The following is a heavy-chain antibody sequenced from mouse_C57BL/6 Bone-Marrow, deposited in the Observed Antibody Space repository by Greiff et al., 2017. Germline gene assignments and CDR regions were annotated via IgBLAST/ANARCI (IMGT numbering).Heavy chain of an antibody. Sequence: QVQLQQSGTELVKPGASVKLSCKASGYTFTSYWMHWVKQRPGQGLEWIGNINPSNGGTNYNEKFKSKATLTVDKSSSTAYMQLSSLTSEDSAVYYGARRLYYWGYFDYWGQGTTLTVSS. J-gene: IGHJ2*01. CDR3: ARRLYYWGYFDY. D-gene: IGHD2-1*01. CDR1: GYTFTSYW. V-gene: IGHV1-53*01. CDR2: INPSNGGT.